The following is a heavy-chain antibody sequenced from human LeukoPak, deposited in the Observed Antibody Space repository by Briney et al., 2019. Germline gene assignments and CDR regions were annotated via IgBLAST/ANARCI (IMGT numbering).Heavy chain of an antibody. CDR3: ANIRRGEVLPGSS. V-gene: IGHV4-61*02. Sequence: TLSLTCTVSGVSIRSANYFWNWIRPPAGKGLEWIGRVYTGGSTTYNPSLHSRVDISADTSKNEFSLTLTSVPSAATAVQYLANIRRGEVLPGSSWGRGALITVSS. J-gene: IGHJ4*02. D-gene: IGHD3-16*01. CDR2: VYTGGST. CDR1: GVSIRSANYF.